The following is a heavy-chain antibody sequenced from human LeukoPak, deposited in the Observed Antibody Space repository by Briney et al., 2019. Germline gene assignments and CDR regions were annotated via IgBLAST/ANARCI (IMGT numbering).Heavy chain of an antibody. CDR3: ASATTYDSSGYYYYYYMDV. V-gene: IGHV4-30-4*08. CDR2: IYYSGST. J-gene: IGHJ6*03. D-gene: IGHD3-22*01. CDR1: GGSISSGDYY. Sequence: PSQTLSLTCTVSGGSISSGDYYWSWIRQPPGKGLEWIGYIYYSGSTYYNPSLKSRVTISVDTSKNQFSLKLSSVTAADTAVYYCASATTYDSSGYYYYYYMDVWGKGTTVTVPS.